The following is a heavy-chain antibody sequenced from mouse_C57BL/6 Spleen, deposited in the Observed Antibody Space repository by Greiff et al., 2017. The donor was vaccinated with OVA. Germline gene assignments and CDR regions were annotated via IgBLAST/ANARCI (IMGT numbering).Heavy chain of an antibody. CDR1: GFTFSDYG. CDR2: ISSGSSTI. V-gene: IGHV5-17*01. D-gene: IGHD2-3*01. J-gene: IGHJ4*01. Sequence: EVQLVESGGGLVKPGGSLKLSCAASGFTFSDYGMHWVRQAPEKGLEWVAYISSGSSTIYYADTVKGRFTISRDNAKNTLFLQMTSLRSEDTAMYYCASAPDGYYDYYAMDYWGQGTSVTVSS. CDR3: ASAPDGYYDYYAMDY.